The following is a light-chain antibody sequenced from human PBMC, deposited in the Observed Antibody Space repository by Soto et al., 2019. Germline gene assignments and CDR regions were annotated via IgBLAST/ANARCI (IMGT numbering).Light chain of an antibody. CDR1: QSISSC. J-gene: IGKJ1*01. CDR2: DAS. Sequence: IQVTQSASTLSASVXDRVTITCRASQSISSCLAWYQQPPGKAPTLLIYDASSLESALPSRLSGSGSGTEFTPTISILLSADVAVSYCRPYNACPPKTFGQGTKVDI. V-gene: IGKV1-5*01. CDR3: RPYNACPPKT.